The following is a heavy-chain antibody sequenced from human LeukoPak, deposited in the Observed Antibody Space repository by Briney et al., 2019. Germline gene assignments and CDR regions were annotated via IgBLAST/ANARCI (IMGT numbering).Heavy chain of an antibody. D-gene: IGHD2-2*01. CDR3: ARTSIVVVPAGELGY. J-gene: IGHJ4*02. CDR1: GGTFSSYA. CDR2: IIPIFGTA. Sequence: SVKVSCKASGGTFSSYAISWVRQAPGQGLEWMGGIIPIFGTANYAQKFQGRVTITADESTSTAYMELSSLRSDDTAVYYCARTSIVVVPAGELGYWGQGTLVTVSS. V-gene: IGHV1-69*13.